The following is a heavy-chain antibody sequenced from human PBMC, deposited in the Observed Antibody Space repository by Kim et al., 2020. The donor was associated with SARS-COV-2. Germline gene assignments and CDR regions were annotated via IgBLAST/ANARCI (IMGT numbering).Heavy chain of an antibody. CDR3: AKVTMVRGVIRAYYYYGMDV. CDR1: GFTFSSYA. J-gene: IGHJ6*02. D-gene: IGHD3-10*01. CDR2: ISGSGGST. V-gene: IGHV3-23*01. Sequence: GGSLRLSCAASGFTFSSYAMSWVRQAPGKGLEWVSAISGSGGSTYYADSVKGRFTISRDNSKNTLYLQMNSLRAEDTAVYYCAKVTMVRGVIRAYYYYGMDVWGQRTTVTVSS.